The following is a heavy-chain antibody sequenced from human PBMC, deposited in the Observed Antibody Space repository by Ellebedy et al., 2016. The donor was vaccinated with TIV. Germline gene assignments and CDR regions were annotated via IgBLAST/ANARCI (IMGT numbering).Heavy chain of an antibody. CDR1: GFTFSHHW. V-gene: IGHV3-74*01. J-gene: IGHJ4*02. CDR2: ISPDGTST. CDR3: AGPGGGTTLDY. D-gene: IGHD4-17*01. Sequence: GESLKISCAASGFTFSHHWMHWVRQDPGKGLVWVSRISPDGTSTTYADSVKGRFTISRDNAKNTLYLQMTSLRADDSAVYFCAGPGGGTTLDYWGQGTLVTVSS.